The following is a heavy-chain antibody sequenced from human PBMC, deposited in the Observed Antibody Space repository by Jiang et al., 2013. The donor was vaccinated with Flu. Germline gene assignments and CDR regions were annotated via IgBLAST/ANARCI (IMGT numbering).Heavy chain of an antibody. V-gene: IGHV3-30-3*01. Sequence: QLLESGGGVVQPGRSLRLSCAASGFTFSSYAMHWVRQAPGKGLEWVAVISYDGSNKYYADSVKGRFTISRDNSKNTLYLQMNSLRAEDTAVYYCAGSPGYYDSSGHWGQGTLVTVSS. CDR2: ISYDGSNK. CDR3: AGSPGYYDSSGH. D-gene: IGHD3-22*01. CDR1: GFTFSSYA. J-gene: IGHJ4*02.